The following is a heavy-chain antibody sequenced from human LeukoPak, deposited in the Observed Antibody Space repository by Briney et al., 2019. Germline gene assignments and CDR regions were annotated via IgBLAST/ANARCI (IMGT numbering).Heavy chain of an antibody. CDR1: GYTFTSYG. Sequence: GASVKVSCKASGYTFTSYGISWVRQAPGQGLEWMGWISAYNGNTNYAQKLQGRVTMTTDTSTSTAYMELRSLRSDDTAVYYCARDLTKRLSLGAAAGYWGQGTLVTVSS. J-gene: IGHJ4*02. CDR3: ARDLTKRLSLGAAAGY. D-gene: IGHD6-13*01. CDR2: ISAYNGNT. V-gene: IGHV1-18*01.